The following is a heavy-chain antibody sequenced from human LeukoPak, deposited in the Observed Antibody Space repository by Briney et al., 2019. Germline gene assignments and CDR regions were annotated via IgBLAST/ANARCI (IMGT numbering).Heavy chain of an antibody. J-gene: IGHJ4*02. CDR2: INPNSGGT. CDR3: ARDSLTAMITFGGVIVPDY. Sequence: ASVKVSCKASGYTFTGYYMHWVRQAPGQGLEWMGWINPNSGGTNYAQKLQGRVTMTTDTSTSTAYMELRSLRSDDTAVYYCARDSLTAMITFGGVIVPDYWGQGTLVTVSS. V-gene: IGHV1-2*02. D-gene: IGHD3-16*02. CDR1: GYTFTGYY.